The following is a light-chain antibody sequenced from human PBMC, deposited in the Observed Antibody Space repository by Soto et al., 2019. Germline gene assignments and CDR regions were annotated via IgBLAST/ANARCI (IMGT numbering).Light chain of an antibody. V-gene: IGKV1-5*03. CDR1: QSISTW. J-gene: IGKJ1*01. CDR2: KAS. CDR3: QPDRSYWT. Sequence: IDRSQSARTLAASVGGGVIGACRASQSISTWLAWYQQKPGKAPNLLIYKASYLASGVPSRFSGGGSGTEFTLTIRSLQPDDFATSICQPDRSYWTFAEGT.